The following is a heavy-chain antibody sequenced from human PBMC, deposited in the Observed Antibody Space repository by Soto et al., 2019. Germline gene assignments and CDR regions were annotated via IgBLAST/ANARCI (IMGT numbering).Heavy chain of an antibody. CDR3: ARVGYYEILTGYYRGWFDP. J-gene: IGHJ5*02. CDR1: GGSISSYY. CDR2: IYYSGST. Sequence: ETLSLTCTVSGGSISSYYWSWIRQHPGKGLEWIGYIYYSGSTNYNPSLKSIVTISVDTSKNQFSLKLSSVTAAYTAVYYCARVGYYEILTGYYRGWFDPGGQGTLVTVSS. V-gene: IGHV4-59*01. D-gene: IGHD3-9*01.